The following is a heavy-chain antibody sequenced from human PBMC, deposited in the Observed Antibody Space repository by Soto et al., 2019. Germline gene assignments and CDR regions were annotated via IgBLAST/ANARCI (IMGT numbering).Heavy chain of an antibody. Sequence: PGGSLRLSCAASGFNLSHPWMTWVRQAAGKGLQWVGRIKSKTDGGTADYAAPVKGRFTISRDDSKNTVYLQMNSLKTEDTAVYYCTTGIYYDILTCYPDLDYWGPGTLVTFSS. D-gene: IGHD3-9*01. CDR2: IKSKTDGGTA. V-gene: IGHV3-15*01. J-gene: IGHJ4*02. CDR1: GFNLSHPW. CDR3: TTGIYYDILTCYPDLDY.